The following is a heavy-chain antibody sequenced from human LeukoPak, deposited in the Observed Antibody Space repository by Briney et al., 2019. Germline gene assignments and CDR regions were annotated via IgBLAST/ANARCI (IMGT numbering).Heavy chain of an antibody. D-gene: IGHD6-19*01. Sequence: GGSLRLSCAASGFTFTNHWMHWVRHAPGKGLVWVSRIRPDGRETNHADSVKGLFTISRDNSKNTFYLQMNSLRAEDTAVYSCAKGSGTGWYGWFAPWGQGTLVTVSS. CDR1: GFTFTNHW. CDR2: IRPDGRET. J-gene: IGHJ5*02. CDR3: AKGSGTGWYGWFAP. V-gene: IGHV3-74*01.